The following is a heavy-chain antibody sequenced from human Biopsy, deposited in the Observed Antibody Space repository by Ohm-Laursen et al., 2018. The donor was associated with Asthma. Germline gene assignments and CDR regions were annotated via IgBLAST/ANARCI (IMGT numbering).Heavy chain of an antibody. CDR2: LIPVLGTA. CDR1: GDSFSNYA. V-gene: IGHV1-69*01. CDR3: ATGHSGSDRIVYYYSGMEV. J-gene: IGHJ6*02. Sequence: SSVKVSCNASGDSFSNYAISWVRQAPRQGLEWMGGLIPVLGTADYAQMFEGRVTITADESTSTAYMELSSLRSEDTAVYYCATGHSGSDRIVYYYSGMEVWGQGTTVTVSS. D-gene: IGHD5-12*01.